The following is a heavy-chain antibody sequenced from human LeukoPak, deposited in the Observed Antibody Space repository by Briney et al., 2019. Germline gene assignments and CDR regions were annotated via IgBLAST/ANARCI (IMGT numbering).Heavy chain of an antibody. D-gene: IGHD3-22*01. CDR2: ISGSGGST. Sequence: SGGSLRLSCAASGFTFSSYAMSWVRQAPGKGLEWVSAISGSGGSTYYADSVKGRFTISRDNSKNTLYLQMNSLRAEDTAVYYCANHITMIVVVSFGYWGQGTLVTVSS. CDR3: ANHITMIVVVSFGY. V-gene: IGHV3-23*01. J-gene: IGHJ4*02. CDR1: GFTFSSYA.